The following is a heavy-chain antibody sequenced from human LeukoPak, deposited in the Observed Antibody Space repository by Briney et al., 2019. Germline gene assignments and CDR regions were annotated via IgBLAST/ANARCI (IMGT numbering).Heavy chain of an antibody. D-gene: IGHD5-12*01. CDR3: ARIGGREYVVATIVD. V-gene: IGHV1-2*06. J-gene: IGHJ4*02. CDR1: GYTFTGYY. Sequence: ASVKVSCKASGYTFTGYYMHWVRQAPGQGLEWMGRINPSSGGTNYAQKFQGRVTITRDTPISTAYMELSRLRSDDTAVYYCARIGGREYVVATIVDWGQGTLVTVSS. CDR2: INPSSGGT.